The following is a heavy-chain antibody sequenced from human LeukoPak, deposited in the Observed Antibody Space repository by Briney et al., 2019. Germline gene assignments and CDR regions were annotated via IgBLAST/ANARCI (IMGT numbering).Heavy chain of an antibody. D-gene: IGHD2-2*01. V-gene: IGHV6-1*01. CDR3: KRNLPQYDCFAP. CDR2: TYYRSTWYN. J-gene: IGHJ5*02. CDR1: GDSVSSNSVT. Sequence: SQTLSLTCAISGDSVSSNSVTWNWIRQSPSRGLEWLGRTYYRSTWYNDYAVSVRGRITVNPDTSKNQFSLHLNSVTPEDTAVYSCKRNLPQYDCFAPWGQGILVTVPS.